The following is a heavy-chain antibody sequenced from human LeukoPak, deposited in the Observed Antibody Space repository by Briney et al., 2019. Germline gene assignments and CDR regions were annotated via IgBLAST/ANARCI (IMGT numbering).Heavy chain of an antibody. CDR1: GFTFSSYW. CDR3: ARGGRDTAMVGPSHGGALFQH. D-gene: IGHD5-18*01. J-gene: IGHJ1*01. V-gene: IGHV3-7*01. CDR2: IKQDGSEK. Sequence: PGGSLRLSCAASGFTFSSYWMSWVRQAPGKGLEWVANIKQDGSEKYYVDSVKGRFTISRDNAKTSLYLQMNSLSAEDTAVYYCARGGRDTAMVGPSHGGALFQHWGQGTLVTVSS.